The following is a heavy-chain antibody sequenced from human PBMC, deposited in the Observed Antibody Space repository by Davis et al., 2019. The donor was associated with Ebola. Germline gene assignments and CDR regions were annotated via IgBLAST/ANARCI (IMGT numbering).Heavy chain of an antibody. CDR2: ISSNGGST. Sequence: GESLKISCAASGFTFSSYAMHWVRQAPGKGLEYVSAISSNGGSTYYANSVKGRFTISRDNSKNTLYLQMGSLRAEDMDVYYCARGRYSSGWYHWFDPWGQGTLVTVSS. D-gene: IGHD6-19*01. J-gene: IGHJ5*02. V-gene: IGHV3-64*01. CDR3: ARGRYSSGWYHWFDP. CDR1: GFTFSSYA.